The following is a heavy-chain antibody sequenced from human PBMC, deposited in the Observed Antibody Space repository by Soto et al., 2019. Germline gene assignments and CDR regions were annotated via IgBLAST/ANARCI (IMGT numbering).Heavy chain of an antibody. D-gene: IGHD3-9*01. CDR3: SRVRSRYYDFLTGSAWFDP. Sequence: QVQLVESGGGVVQPGRSLRLSCAASGFTFSSYGMHWVRQAPGKGLEWVAVIWYDGDKEYYVDSVKGRFTISRDNSKNTLYLQMNSLRAEDTAMYYCSRVRSRYYDFLTGSAWFDPWGQGTLVTVSS. CDR1: GFTFSSYG. V-gene: IGHV3-33*01. J-gene: IGHJ5*02. CDR2: IWYDGDKE.